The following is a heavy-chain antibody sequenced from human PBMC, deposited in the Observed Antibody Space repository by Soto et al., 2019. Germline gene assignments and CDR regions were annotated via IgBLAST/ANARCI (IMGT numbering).Heavy chain of an antibody. CDR2: ISGSETRT. V-gene: IGHV3-23*01. CDR1: GLTFTSDA. Sequence: PGGSLSLSCAASGLTFTSDAIIWVRQAPGKGLEWVSGISGSETRTYDADSVNGRFTIARENSRNTLYLQMNNLEAEDTAIYYCAGYYYFDYFDYWGQGTLVTVSS. J-gene: IGHJ4*02. CDR3: AGYYYFDYFDY. D-gene: IGHD3-22*01.